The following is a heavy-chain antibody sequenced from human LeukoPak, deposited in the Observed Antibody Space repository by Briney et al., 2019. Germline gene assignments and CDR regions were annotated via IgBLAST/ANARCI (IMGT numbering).Heavy chain of an antibody. CDR2: ISWNSGSI. V-gene: IGHV3-9*01. CDR1: GFTFDDYA. J-gene: IGHJ4*02. D-gene: IGHD2-15*01. Sequence: PGGSLRLSCAASGFTFDDYAMHWVRQAPGKGLEWVSGISWNSGSIGYADSVKGRFTISRDNAKNSLYLQMNSLRAEDTALYYCSPAGGPIDYWGQGTLVTVSS. CDR3: SPAGGPIDY.